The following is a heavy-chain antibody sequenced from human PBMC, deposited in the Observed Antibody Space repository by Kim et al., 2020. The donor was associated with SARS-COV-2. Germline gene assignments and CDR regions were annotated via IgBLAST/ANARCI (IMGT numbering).Heavy chain of an antibody. V-gene: IGHV3-23*01. CDR3: AKVPLFYDFWSEYYYYGMDV. Sequence: GGSLRLSCAASGFTFSSYAMSWVRQAPGKGLEWVSAISGSGGSTYYADSVKGRFTISRDNSKNTLYLQMNSLRAEDTAVYYCAKVPLFYDFWSEYYYYGMDVWGQGTTVTVSS. D-gene: IGHD3-3*01. J-gene: IGHJ6*02. CDR1: GFTFSSYA. CDR2: ISGSGGST.